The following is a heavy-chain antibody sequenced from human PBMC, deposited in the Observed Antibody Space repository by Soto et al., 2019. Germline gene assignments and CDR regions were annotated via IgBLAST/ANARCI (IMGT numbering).Heavy chain of an antibody. CDR3: AKEYYYDSSGYYPRARLFDY. V-gene: IGHV3-23*01. Sequence: PGGSLRLSCAASGFTFSSYAMSWVRQAPGKGLEWVSAISGSGGSTYYADSVKGRFTISRDNSKNTLYLQMNSLRAEDTAVYYCAKEYYYDSSGYYPRARLFDYWGQGTLVTVSS. CDR1: GFTFSSYA. D-gene: IGHD3-22*01. CDR2: ISGSGGST. J-gene: IGHJ4*02.